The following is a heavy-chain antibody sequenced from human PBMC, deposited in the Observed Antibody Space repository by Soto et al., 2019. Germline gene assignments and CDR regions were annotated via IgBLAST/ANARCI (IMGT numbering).Heavy chain of an antibody. CDR2: IYWDDDE. CDR3: AHSRNLITEDAQVGDFDY. J-gene: IGHJ4*02. CDR1: GFSLTTDGEG. V-gene: IGHV2-5*02. Sequence: QITLKESGPTLVKSTQTLTLTCSFSGFSLTTDGEGVGWVRQSPGEALEWLALIYWDDDERYSPSLKTRLTITKDISRKQVVRVMTNMEPVETGTYFCAHSRNLITEDAQVGDFDYWGQGT. D-gene: IGHD1-26*01.